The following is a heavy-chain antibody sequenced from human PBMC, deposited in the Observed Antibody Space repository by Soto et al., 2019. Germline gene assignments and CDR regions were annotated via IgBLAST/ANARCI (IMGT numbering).Heavy chain of an antibody. Sequence: EASVKVSCKASGYTFTTHYMHWVRQAPGQGLEWMGIINPSGGSTRYAQKFQGRVTMIRDTSTSTVYMELSSLRSEDTAVYYCATDFYHSSGPLYYFDYWGQGTLVTVSS. D-gene: IGHD3-22*01. J-gene: IGHJ4*02. CDR1: GYTFTTHY. V-gene: IGHV1-46*03. CDR2: INPSGGST. CDR3: ATDFYHSSGPLYYFDY.